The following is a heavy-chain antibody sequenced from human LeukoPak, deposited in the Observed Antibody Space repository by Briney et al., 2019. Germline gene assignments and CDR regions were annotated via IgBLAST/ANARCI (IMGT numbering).Heavy chain of an antibody. V-gene: IGHV3-21*04. D-gene: IGHD4-17*01. J-gene: IGHJ4*02. Sequence: GGSLRLSCAASGFTFSSYSMDWVRQAPGKGLEWVSSISSSSSYIYYADSVKGRFTISRDNAKNSLYLQMDSLRADDTALYYCAKDRGGYGDYRYYFDSWGQGTLVTVSS. CDR2: ISSSSSYI. CDR1: GFTFSSYS. CDR3: AKDRGGYGDYRYYFDS.